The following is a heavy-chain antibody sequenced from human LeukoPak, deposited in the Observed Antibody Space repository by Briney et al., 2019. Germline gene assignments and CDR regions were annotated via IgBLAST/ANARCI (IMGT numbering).Heavy chain of an antibody. V-gene: IGHV3-21*01. CDR2: ISSSSSYI. Sequence: GGSPRLSCAASGFTFSSYSMNWVRQAPGKGLEWVSSISSSSSYIYYADSVKGRFTISRDNAKNSLYLQMNSLRAEDTAVYYCARDKGHYYDSSGWALWGQGTLVTVSS. CDR1: GFTFSSYS. J-gene: IGHJ4*02. D-gene: IGHD3-22*01. CDR3: ARDKGHYYDSSGWAL.